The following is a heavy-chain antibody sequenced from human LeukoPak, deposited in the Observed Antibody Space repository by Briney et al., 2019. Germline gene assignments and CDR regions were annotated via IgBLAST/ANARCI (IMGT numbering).Heavy chain of an antibody. J-gene: IGHJ4*02. Sequence: ASVKVSCKASGYTLTGYYMHWVRQAPGQGLEWMGWINPNSGGTNYAQNFQGRVTMTRDTSISTAYMELSRLRSDDTAVYYCAILEPITMVRGVTITYFDYWGQGTLVTVSS. D-gene: IGHD3-10*01. CDR2: INPNSGGT. CDR3: AILEPITMVRGVTITYFDY. V-gene: IGHV1-2*02. CDR1: GYTLTGYY.